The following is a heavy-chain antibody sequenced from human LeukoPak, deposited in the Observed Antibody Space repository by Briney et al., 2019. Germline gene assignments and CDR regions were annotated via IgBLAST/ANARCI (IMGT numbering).Heavy chain of an antibody. CDR2: INPKNGGT. Sequence: EASVKVSCKASGYDFAHNIHWVRQAPGQGHEFMGWINPKNGGTKYAQNFQGRVTMTRDTSISTVYMELSSLGSDVTAVYYCVVSIQAAAIPAFDSWGQGTLVTVSS. D-gene: IGHD6-25*01. CDR1: GYDFAHN. V-gene: IGHV1-2*02. J-gene: IGHJ4*02. CDR3: VVSIQAAAIPAFDS.